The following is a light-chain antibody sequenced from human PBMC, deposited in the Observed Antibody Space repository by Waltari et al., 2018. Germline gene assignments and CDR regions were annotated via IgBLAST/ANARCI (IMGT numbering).Light chain of an antibody. J-gene: IGLJ1*01. Sequence: QSVLTQPPSASGTPGQRVTISCSASSSNVGSTYVYWYTQLPGTAPKLLIYSNEHRPSRVPGRFATSKSFTLASLAISGLRSEDEADYYCAAWDDSLRAKFVFGTGTKVTVL. V-gene: IGLV1-47*02. CDR2: SNE. CDR1: SSNVGSTY. CDR3: AAWDDSLRAKFV.